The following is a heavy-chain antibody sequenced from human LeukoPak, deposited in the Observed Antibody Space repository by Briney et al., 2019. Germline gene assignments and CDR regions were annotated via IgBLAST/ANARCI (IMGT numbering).Heavy chain of an antibody. J-gene: IGHJ3*02. V-gene: IGHV4-59*01. CDR1: GFTFSSYA. Sequence: GSLRLSCAASGFTFSSYAMSWIRQPPGKGLEWIGYIYYSGSTNYNPSLKSRVTISVDTSKNQFSLKLSSVTAADTAVYYCARVLGGPDAFDIWGQGTMVTVSS. CDR3: ARVLGGPDAFDI. CDR2: IYYSGST.